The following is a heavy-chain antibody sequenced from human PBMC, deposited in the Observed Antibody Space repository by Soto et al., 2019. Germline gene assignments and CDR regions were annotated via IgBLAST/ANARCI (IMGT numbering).Heavy chain of an antibody. CDR1: GGTFSSYT. Sequence: QVQLVQSGAEVKKPGSSVKVSCKASGGTFSSYTISWVRQAPGQGLEWMGRIIPILGIANYAQKFQGRVTITVNETASTVDKELSSLRSEDRAGYSCSRESGETGKVDAWGQGPTVTFS. D-gene: IGHD3-10*01. V-gene: IGHV1-69*02. CDR2: IIPILGIA. CDR3: SRESGETGKVDA. J-gene: IGHJ6*02.